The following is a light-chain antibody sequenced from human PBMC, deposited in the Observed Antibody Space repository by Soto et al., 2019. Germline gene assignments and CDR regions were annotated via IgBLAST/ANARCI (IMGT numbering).Light chain of an antibody. CDR3: SSYTSSSTPLYV. Sequence: QSALTQPASVSGSPGQSITISCTGTSSDVGGYNYVSWYQQHPGKAPKLMIYDVSNRPSGVSNRFSGSKSGNTASLTISGLQAEDEADYYCSSYTSSSTPLYVFGTGTKVT. V-gene: IGLV2-14*01. CDR1: SSDVGGYNY. J-gene: IGLJ1*01. CDR2: DVS.